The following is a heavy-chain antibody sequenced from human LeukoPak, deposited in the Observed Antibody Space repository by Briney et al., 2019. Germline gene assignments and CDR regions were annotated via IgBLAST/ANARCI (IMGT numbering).Heavy chain of an antibody. Sequence: GGSLRLSGAASGFTFSSYWMSWVRQAPGKGLGWVANIKQDGSEKYYVDSVKGRFTISRDNAKNSLYLQMNSLRAEDTAVYYCARVGPYSSGWYDYYYYGMDVWGQGTTVTVSS. CDR1: GFTFSSYW. D-gene: IGHD6-19*01. CDR2: IKQDGSEK. J-gene: IGHJ6*02. V-gene: IGHV3-7*03. CDR3: ARVGPYSSGWYDYYYYGMDV.